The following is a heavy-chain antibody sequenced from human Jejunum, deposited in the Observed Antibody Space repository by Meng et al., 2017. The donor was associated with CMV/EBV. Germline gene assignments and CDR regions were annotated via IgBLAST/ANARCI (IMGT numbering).Heavy chain of an antibody. CDR3: ARGNTWYGRDY. CDR1: GFTVSSNY. CDR2: IYSGGST. V-gene: IGHV3-53*01. J-gene: IGHJ4*02. D-gene: IGHD6-13*01. Sequence: LSCAACGFTVSSNYMTWVRQAPGKGLEWVSVIYSGGSTYYADSVKGRFTISRDDSKNTLYLQMNSLRAEDTAVYYCARGNTWYGRDYWGQGTLVTVSS.